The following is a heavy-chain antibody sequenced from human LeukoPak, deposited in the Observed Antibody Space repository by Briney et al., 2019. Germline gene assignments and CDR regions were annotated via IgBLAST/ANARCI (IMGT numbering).Heavy chain of an antibody. CDR3: TSGTGYTDHDY. D-gene: IGHD5-12*01. CDR1: GFTFSNAW. V-gene: IGHV3-15*01. Sequence: GGSLRLSCAASGFTFSNAWMSWVRQAPGKGLGWVGRIKSKIDGGTIDYAAPVKGRFIVSRDDSEDTLYLEMNSLKTEDTAVYYCTSGTGYTDHDYWGQGTLVTVSS. CDR2: IKSKIDGGTI. J-gene: IGHJ4*02.